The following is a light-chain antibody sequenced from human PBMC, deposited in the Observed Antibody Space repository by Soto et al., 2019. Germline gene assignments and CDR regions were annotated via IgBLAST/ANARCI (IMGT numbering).Light chain of an antibody. V-gene: IGLV2-14*01. Sequence: QSVLTEPSSVYWCPGQSVTISCTGTSCDIGRYKFVSWFQQHPGKATKLLIFEGTNRPSGVSHRFYGSKSGNTASLTISGLQAEDEAMYFCSSSTNTNSLVIFGGGTKVTVL. CDR1: SCDIGRYKF. J-gene: IGLJ2*01. CDR3: SSSTNTNSLVI. CDR2: EGT.